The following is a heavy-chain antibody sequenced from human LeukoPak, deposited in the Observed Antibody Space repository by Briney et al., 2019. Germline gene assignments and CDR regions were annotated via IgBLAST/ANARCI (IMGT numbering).Heavy chain of an antibody. V-gene: IGHV1-2*02. CDR1: GYTFTGYY. J-gene: IGHJ4*02. CDR3: ARDEGRGYSYGYSPFDY. D-gene: IGHD5-18*01. CDR2: INPNSGGT. Sequence: GASVKVSCKAPGYTFTGYYMHWVRQAPGQGLEWMGWINPNSGGTNYAQKFQGRVTMTRDTSISTAYMELSRLRSDDTAVYYCARDEGRGYSYGYSPFDYWGQGTLVTVSS.